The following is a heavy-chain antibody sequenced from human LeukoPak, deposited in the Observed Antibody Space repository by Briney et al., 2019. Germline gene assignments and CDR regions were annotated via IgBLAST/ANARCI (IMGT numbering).Heavy chain of an antibody. CDR2: INPSGGST. J-gene: IGHJ4*02. CDR3: ARAAQGLRLGELSPHFDY. D-gene: IGHD3-16*02. Sequence: ASVKVSCKASGYTFTSYYMHWVRQAPGQGLEWMGIINPSGGSTSYAQKFQGRVTMTRDTSTSTVYMELSSLRSEDTAVYYCARAAQGLRLGELSPHFDYWGQGTLVTVSS. CDR1: GYTFTSYY. V-gene: IGHV1-46*01.